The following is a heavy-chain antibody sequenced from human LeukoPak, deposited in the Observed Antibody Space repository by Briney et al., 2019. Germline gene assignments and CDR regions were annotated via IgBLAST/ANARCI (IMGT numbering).Heavy chain of an antibody. Sequence: SQSLSLTCAISGDSFSSNSAAWNWVRQSPSRGLEWLGRTEYSPNWSIDYAVSVKSRLTINTDTSRNQFSLQLNSVTPEDTAVYYCARYYYDSRGYYYYYFDYWGQGTLVTVSS. CDR1: GDSFSSNSAA. D-gene: IGHD3-22*01. V-gene: IGHV6-1*01. CDR3: ARYYYDSRGYYYYYFDY. J-gene: IGHJ4*02. CDR2: TEYSPNWSI.